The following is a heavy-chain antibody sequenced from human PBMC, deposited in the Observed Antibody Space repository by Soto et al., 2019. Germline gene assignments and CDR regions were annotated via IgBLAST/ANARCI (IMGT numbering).Heavy chain of an antibody. CDR2: FSGTSDAR. CDR1: GFSISSYA. V-gene: IGHV3-23*01. D-gene: IGHD2-15*01. CDR3: AKGGSGTSYSQFDS. J-gene: IGHJ4*02. Sequence: SGGSLRLSCAASGFSISSYAMNWVRRAPGKGLEWISVFSGTSDARNYADSVKGRFTISRDSSTNTLYLQMNSLRVEDTAVYYCAKGGSGTSYSQFDSWGQGTLVTVSS.